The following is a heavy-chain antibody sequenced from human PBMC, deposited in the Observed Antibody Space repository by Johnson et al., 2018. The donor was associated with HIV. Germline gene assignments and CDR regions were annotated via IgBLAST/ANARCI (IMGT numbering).Heavy chain of an antibody. CDR1: GFTFSSYG. D-gene: IGHD6-13*01. CDR3: ARVITEGGTRWAFDI. V-gene: IGHV3-30*03. CDR2: ISYDGSNK. Sequence: QVHLVESGGGVVQPGRSLRLSCAASGFTFSSYGMHWVRQAPGKGLEWVAVISYDGSNKHYADSVKGRFTISRDNAKNSLHLQMNSLRAEDTAVYYCARVITEGGTRWAFDIWGQGTMVTVSP. J-gene: IGHJ3*02.